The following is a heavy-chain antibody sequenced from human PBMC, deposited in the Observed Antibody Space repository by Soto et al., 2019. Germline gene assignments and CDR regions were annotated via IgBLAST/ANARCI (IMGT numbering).Heavy chain of an antibody. CDR3: ARDRRYYDSSGYLDY. CDR1: GFTFSSYA. J-gene: IGHJ4*02. D-gene: IGHD3-22*01. CDR2: IWYDGSNK. Sequence: VKLVESGGGVVQPGRSLRLSCEASGFTFSSYAMHWVRQAPGKGLEWVAVIWYDGSNKYYADSVKGRFTISRDKSKNTLYLQMNSLRAEDTAVYYCARDRRYYDSSGYLDYWGQGTLVTVSS. V-gene: IGHV3-33*01.